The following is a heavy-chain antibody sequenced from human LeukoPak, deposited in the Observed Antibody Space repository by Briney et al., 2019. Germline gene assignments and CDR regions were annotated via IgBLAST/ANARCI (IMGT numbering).Heavy chain of an antibody. V-gene: IGHV3-30*04. Sequence: GGSLRLSCAASGFTFSSYAMHWVRQAPGRGLEWVAVISYDGTNKYYADSVKGRFTISRDNSKNTLYLQMNSLKTEDTAVYYCTRESVYSSSTRGYYMDVWGKGTTVTVSS. CDR2: ISYDGTNK. CDR1: GFTFSSYA. CDR3: TRESVYSSSTRGYYMDV. D-gene: IGHD6-6*01. J-gene: IGHJ6*03.